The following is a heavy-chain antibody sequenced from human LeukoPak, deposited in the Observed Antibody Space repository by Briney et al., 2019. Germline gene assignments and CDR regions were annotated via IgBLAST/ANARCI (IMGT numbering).Heavy chain of an antibody. D-gene: IGHD7-27*01. CDR2: ISWNSGSI. CDR3: AKDTGDYYYYGMDV. Sequence: GGSLRLSCAASGFTFDDYSMHWVRQAPGKGLEWVSGISWNSGSIGYADSVKGRFTISRDNAKNSLYLQMNSLRAEDTALYYCAKDTGDYYYYGMDVWGQGTTVTVSS. V-gene: IGHV3-9*01. CDR1: GFTFDDYS. J-gene: IGHJ6*02.